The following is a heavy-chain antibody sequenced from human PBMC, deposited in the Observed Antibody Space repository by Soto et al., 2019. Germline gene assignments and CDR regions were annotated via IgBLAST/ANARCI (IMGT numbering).Heavy chain of an antibody. D-gene: IGHD2-8*02. J-gene: IGHJ4*02. Sequence: CLRLACVAYGSTFNKDAFAMHWVRQTPWKGLWMGWGVSRVRVSVGEADSVQGRFTVSREHAKTALELQMDSLSPGDTALYYCALSTADIVLLPSNNHFEAWGQGXLVTVSS. CDR1: GSTFNKDAFA. V-gene: IGHV3-9*01. CDR3: ALSTADIVLLPSNNHFEA. CDR2: VSRVRVSV.